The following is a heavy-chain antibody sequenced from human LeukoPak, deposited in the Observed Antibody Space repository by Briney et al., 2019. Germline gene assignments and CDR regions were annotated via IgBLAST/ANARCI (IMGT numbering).Heavy chain of an antibody. CDR2: MNPNSGNT. Sequence: GASVKVSCKASGYTFTSYDINWVRQATGQGLEWMGWMNPNSGNTGYAQKFQGRVTMTRNTSISTAYMELSSLRSEDTAVYYCARGSPPNHYGSGSYLLGFDPWGQGTLVTVSS. CDR3: ARGSPPNHYGSGSYLLGFDP. V-gene: IGHV1-8*01. D-gene: IGHD3-10*01. J-gene: IGHJ5*02. CDR1: GYTFTSYD.